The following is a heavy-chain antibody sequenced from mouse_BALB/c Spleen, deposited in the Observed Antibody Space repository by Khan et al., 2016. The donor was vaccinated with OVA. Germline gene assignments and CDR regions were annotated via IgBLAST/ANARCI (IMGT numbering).Heavy chain of an antibody. J-gene: IGHJ1*01. D-gene: IGHD2-2*01. V-gene: IGHV6-6*02. CDR1: GFTFSNYW. CDR3: TRGYDWYFDV. Sequence: EVKLEESGGGLVQPGGSMKLSCVASGFTFSNYWMNWVRRSPEKGLEWVAEIRLKSNNYAIHYAESVKGRFTISRDDSKSSVYLQMNNLRAEDTGTYYCTRGYDWYFDVWGAGTTVTVSS. CDR2: IRLKSNNYAI.